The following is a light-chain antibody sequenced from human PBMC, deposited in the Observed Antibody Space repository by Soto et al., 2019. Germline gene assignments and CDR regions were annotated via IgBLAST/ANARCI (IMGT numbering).Light chain of an antibody. V-gene: IGLV1-40*01. J-gene: IGLJ3*02. CDR2: GDK. CDR1: SSNIGAGFD. Sequence: QSVLTQPPSVSGAPGQRVTISCTGSSSNIGAGFDVHWYQQYPGTTPKLLIYGDKYRPSGVPDRFSGSKSGTSASLAITGLQAEDEADYYCQSYDSSLSGPVFGGGTKVTVL. CDR3: QSYDSSLSGPV.